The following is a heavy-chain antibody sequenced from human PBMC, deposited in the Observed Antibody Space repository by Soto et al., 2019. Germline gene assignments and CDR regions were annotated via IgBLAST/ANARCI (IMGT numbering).Heavy chain of an antibody. CDR2: IYYSGST. CDR1: GGSISSYY. J-gene: IGHJ4*02. Sequence: SETLSLTCTVSGGSISSYYWSWIRQPPGKGLEWIGYIYYSGSTDYDPSLKSRVTISVDTSKNQFSLKLSSVTAADTAVYYCARRWGTYFDFWGQGTLVTSPQ. D-gene: IGHD7-27*01. CDR3: ARRWGTYFDF. V-gene: IGHV4-59*01.